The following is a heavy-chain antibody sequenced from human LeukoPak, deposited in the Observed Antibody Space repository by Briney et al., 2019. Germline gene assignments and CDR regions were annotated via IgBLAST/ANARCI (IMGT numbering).Heavy chain of an antibody. J-gene: IGHJ4*02. CDR2: IYGNDGK. D-gene: IGHD6-6*01. CDR1: GFSLSTSEVA. V-gene: IGHV2-5*01. Sequence: SGPTLVNPTQTLTLTCTFSGFSLSTSEVAVGWIRQPPGKALEWLALIYGNDGKHYSPSLKSRLTITKDTSKNHVVVTMTNMDPVDTATYYCAYRRSSSFDYWGQGTLVTVSS. CDR3: AYRRSSSFDY.